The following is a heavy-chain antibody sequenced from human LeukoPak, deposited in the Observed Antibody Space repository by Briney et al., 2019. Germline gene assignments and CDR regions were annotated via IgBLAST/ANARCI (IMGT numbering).Heavy chain of an antibody. J-gene: IGHJ4*02. CDR1: GFTFSSYA. Sequence: GGSLRLSCAASGFTFSSYAMHWVRQAPGKGLEWVAVISYDGSSKYYADSVKGRFTISRDNSKNTLYLQMNSLRAEDTAVYYCARTTVAPYYFDYWGQGTLVTVSS. CDR2: ISYDGSSK. D-gene: IGHD4-23*01. V-gene: IGHV3-30*01. CDR3: ARTTVAPYYFDY.